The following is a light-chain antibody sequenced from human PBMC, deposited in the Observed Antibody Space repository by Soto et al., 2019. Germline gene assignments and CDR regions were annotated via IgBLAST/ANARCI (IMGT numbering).Light chain of an antibody. CDR1: QRITNF. Sequence: DIQLTQSPSSLSATVGDRVTITCRANQRITNFLNWYQEKHGKAPKLMIYAASNLQRGVPSRFSGSGSGTDFALTISGLQSVDFATCYCQQTYSTPRLTYGGGTKVDIK. V-gene: IGKV1-39*01. J-gene: IGKJ4*01. CDR2: AAS. CDR3: QQTYSTPRLT.